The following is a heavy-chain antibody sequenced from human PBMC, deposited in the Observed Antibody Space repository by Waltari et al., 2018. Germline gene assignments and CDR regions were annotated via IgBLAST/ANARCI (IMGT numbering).Heavy chain of an antibody. Sequence: EVQLVESGGGLVQPGGYLRLSCAASGFTFSSYGMNWVRQAPGKGLELISYISGSGTTIYYADAVKGRFTISRDDAENSLYLQMNSLRAEDTALYYCARRFDSWGQGTRVTVSS. CDR3: ARRFDS. J-gene: IGHJ4*02. CDR2: ISGSGTTI. CDR1: GFTFSSYG. V-gene: IGHV3-48*03.